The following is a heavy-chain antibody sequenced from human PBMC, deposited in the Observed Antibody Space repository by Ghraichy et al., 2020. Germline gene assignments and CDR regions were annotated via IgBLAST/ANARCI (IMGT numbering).Heavy chain of an antibody. Sequence: LSLTCAASGFTFSSYAMSWVRPAPGKGLEWVSAISGSGGSTYYADSVKGRFTISRDNSKNTLYLQMNSLRAEDTAVYYCEKSGPGDQGHYWGQGTLVTVSS. J-gene: IGHJ4*02. D-gene: IGHD4-17*01. CDR2: ISGSGGST. CDR3: EKSGPGDQGHY. CDR1: GFTFSSYA. V-gene: IGHV3-23*01.